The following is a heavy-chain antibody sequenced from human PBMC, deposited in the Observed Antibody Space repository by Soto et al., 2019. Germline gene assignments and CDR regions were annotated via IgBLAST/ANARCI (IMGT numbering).Heavy chain of an antibody. J-gene: IGHJ4*02. D-gene: IGHD3-22*01. Sequence: EVQLVESGGGWVQPGGSLRLSCSASGFTFSSYDMHWVRQGTGKGLEWVSAIGTTGDTYYAGSVKGRFTISRENAKNSLYLQMNSRRAGDTAIYFCARAIGPTLFDYWGQGTLVTVSS. CDR3: ARAIGPTLFDY. CDR1: GFTFSSYD. CDR2: IGTTGDT. V-gene: IGHV3-13*04.